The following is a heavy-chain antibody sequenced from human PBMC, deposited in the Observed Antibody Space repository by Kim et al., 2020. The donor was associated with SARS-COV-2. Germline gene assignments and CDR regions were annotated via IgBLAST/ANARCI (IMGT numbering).Heavy chain of an antibody. CDR3: VKIDLH. Sequence: GGSLRLSCAASGFTFSTYWMHWVRQAPGKGLVWVARISSDGRTTDYADSVKGRFTISRDNAKNTLYLQMNSLRAEDTAVHYCVKIDLHWGKGALVTVSS. V-gene: IGHV3-74*01. CDR1: GFTFSTYW. J-gene: IGHJ4*02. D-gene: IGHD2-21*01. CDR2: ISSDGRTT.